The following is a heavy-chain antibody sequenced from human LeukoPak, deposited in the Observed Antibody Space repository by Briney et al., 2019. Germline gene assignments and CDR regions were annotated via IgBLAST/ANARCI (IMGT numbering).Heavy chain of an antibody. CDR3: ARDLSSDSSGWYLKGAFDI. J-gene: IGHJ3*02. V-gene: IGHV4-59*01. D-gene: IGHD6-19*01. CDR2: IYYSGTT. Sequence: SETLSLTCTVSGGSISTYYWSWIRQPPGKGLEYIGYIYYSGTTNYNPSLKSRVTISVDTSKNQFSLKLSSVTAADTAVYYCARDLSSDSSGWYLKGAFDIWGQGTMVTVSS. CDR1: GGSISTYY.